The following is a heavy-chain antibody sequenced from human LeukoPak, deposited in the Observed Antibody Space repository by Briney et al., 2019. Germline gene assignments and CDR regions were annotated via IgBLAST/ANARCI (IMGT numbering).Heavy chain of an antibody. D-gene: IGHD6-19*01. CDR1: GGSISSYY. V-gene: IGHV4-59*08. Sequence: SSETLSLTCTVSGGSISSYYWSWIRQPPGKGLEWIGYIYYSGSTNYNPSLKSRVTISVHTSKNQFSLKLSSVTAADTAVYYCARTQGRGSGWPIDYWGQGTLVTVSS. CDR2: IYYSGST. J-gene: IGHJ4*02. CDR3: ARTQGRGSGWPIDY.